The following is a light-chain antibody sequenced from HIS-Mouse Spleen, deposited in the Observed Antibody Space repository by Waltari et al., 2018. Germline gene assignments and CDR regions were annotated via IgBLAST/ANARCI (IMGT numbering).Light chain of an antibody. CDR3: QVWDSSSDHHVV. CDR1: NIGSKS. CDR2: DDS. V-gene: IGLV3-21*03. Sequence: SYVLTQPPSVSVAPGKTARITCGGNNIGSKSVHWYQQKPGQAPVLVVYDDSDRPSGSPERFSGSNSGNTATRTISRVEAGDEADYYCQVWDSSSDHHVVFGGGTKLTVL. J-gene: IGLJ2*01.